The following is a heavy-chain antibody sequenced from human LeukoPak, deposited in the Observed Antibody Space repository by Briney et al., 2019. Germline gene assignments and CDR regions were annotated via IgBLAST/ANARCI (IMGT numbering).Heavy chain of an antibody. CDR1: RFTFSSYA. D-gene: IGHD5-12*01. V-gene: IGHV3-23*01. CDR3: ATYHSDIVATWEYYFDY. Sequence: GGSLRLSCAASRFTFSSYAMSWVRQAPGKGLDWVSAISGSGGSTYYADSVKGRFTISRDNSKNTLYLQMNSLRAEDTAVYYCATYHSDIVATWEYYFDYWGQGTLVTVSS. J-gene: IGHJ4*02. CDR2: ISGSGGST.